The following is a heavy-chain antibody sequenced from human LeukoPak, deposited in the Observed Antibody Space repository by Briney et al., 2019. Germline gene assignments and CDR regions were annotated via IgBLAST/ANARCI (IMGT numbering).Heavy chain of an antibody. J-gene: IGHJ4*02. CDR2: IYPGDSDT. CDR1: GYTFTGYW. Sequence: GESLKISCKGSGYTFTGYWIGWVRQMPGKGLEWMGIIYPGDSDTRYSPSFQGQVTISADKSISTAYLQWSSLEASDTAMYYCARRYTSAWCDFDYWGQGTLVTVSS. D-gene: IGHD6-19*01. CDR3: ARRYTSAWCDFDY. V-gene: IGHV5-51*01.